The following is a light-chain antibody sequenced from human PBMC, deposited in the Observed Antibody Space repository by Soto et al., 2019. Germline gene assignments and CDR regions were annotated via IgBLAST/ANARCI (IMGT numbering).Light chain of an antibody. CDR3: QQCDDFIT. Sequence: DIQMTQSPSSLSASVGDRVTITCQASQDIRNYLNWYQQKPGKAPKLLIYEASNLEIGVLSRFSGSGSGRSFTFSISSLQPEDIATYYCQQCDDFITFGGGTRIEIK. V-gene: IGKV1-33*01. CDR2: EAS. J-gene: IGKJ4*01. CDR1: QDIRNY.